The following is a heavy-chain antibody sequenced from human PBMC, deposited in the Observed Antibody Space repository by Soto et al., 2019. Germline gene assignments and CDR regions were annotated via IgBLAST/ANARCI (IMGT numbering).Heavy chain of an antibody. CDR2: IYYSRST. CDR3: ARGFHDYYYYGMDV. J-gene: IGHJ6*02. CDR1: GGSISSSSYY. Sequence: SETLSPTCTVSGGSISSSSYYWGWIRQPPGKGLEWIGSIYYSRSTYYNPSLKSRVTISVDTSKNQFSLKLSSVTAADTAVYYCARGFHDYYYYGMDVWGQGTTVTSP. V-gene: IGHV4-39*01.